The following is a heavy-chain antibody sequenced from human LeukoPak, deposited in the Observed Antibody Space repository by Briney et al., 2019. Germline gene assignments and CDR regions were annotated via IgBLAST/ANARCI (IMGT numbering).Heavy chain of an antibody. V-gene: IGHV1-24*01. CDR1: GYTLTVLS. CDR2: FDPEDGET. D-gene: IGHD3-22*01. CDR3: ATEPDYYDSSGYTRVSDY. J-gene: IGHJ4*02. Sequence: ASVKVSCKVSGYTLTVLSMHWVRQAPGKGLEWMGGFDPEDGETIYAQKFQGRVTMTEDTSTDTAYMELSSLRSEDTAVYYCATEPDYYDSSGYTRVSDYWGQGTLVTVSS.